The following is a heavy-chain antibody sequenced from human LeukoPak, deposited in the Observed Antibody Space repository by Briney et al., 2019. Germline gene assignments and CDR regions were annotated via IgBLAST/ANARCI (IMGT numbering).Heavy chain of an antibody. CDR1: GFTFSSYE. CDR3: VRDQVRHCSGGSCYSARRFDP. CDR2: ISSSGSTI. V-gene: IGHV3-48*03. J-gene: IGHJ5*02. D-gene: IGHD2-15*01. Sequence: GGSLRLSCAASGFTFSSYEMNWVRQAPGKGLEWVSYISSSGSTIYYADSVKGRFTISRDNTKNSLYLQMNSLRAEDTAVYYCVRDQVRHCSGGSCYSARRFDPWGQGTLVTVSS.